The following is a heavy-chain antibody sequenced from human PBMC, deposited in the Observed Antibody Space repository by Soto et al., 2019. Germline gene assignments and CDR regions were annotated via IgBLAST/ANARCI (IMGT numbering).Heavy chain of an antibody. Sequence: QVQLQESGPGLVKPSETLSLTCTVSGGSVSSYYWTWIRKPPGKGLEWIGYIRYSGSTNYNPSLKSRVSISVDTSKNQFSLDLSSVTAADTAVYYCAIGDYYFASGTYYGFDLWGQGTLVTVSS. J-gene: IGHJ4*02. V-gene: IGHV4-59*02. CDR1: GGSVSSYY. CDR3: AIGDYYFASGTYYGFDL. D-gene: IGHD3-10*01. CDR2: IRYSGST.